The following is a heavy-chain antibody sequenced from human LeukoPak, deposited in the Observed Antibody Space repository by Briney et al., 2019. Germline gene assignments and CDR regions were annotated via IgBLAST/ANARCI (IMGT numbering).Heavy chain of an antibody. Sequence: SLKVSCTASGGTFSSYAISWVRQAPGQGLEWMGRIIPILGIANYAQKFQGRVTITADKSTSTAYMELSSLRSEDTAVYYCARGGSYYGSGKDRFDPWGQGTLVTVPS. D-gene: IGHD3-10*01. V-gene: IGHV1-69*04. CDR3: ARGGSYYGSGKDRFDP. CDR2: IIPILGIA. CDR1: GGTFSSYA. J-gene: IGHJ5*02.